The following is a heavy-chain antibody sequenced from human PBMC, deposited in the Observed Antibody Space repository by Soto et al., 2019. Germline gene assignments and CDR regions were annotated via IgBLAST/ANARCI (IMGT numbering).Heavy chain of an antibody. CDR1: GGSISSGGYY. D-gene: IGHD3-10*01. V-gene: IGHV4-31*03. Sequence: QVQLQESGPGLVKPSQTLSLTCTVSGGSISSGGYYWSWIRQHPGKGLEWIGYIYYSGSTYYNPSLKSRVTISVDTSKNQFSLKLSSVTAADTAVYYCARDKLPVRPELLWFGDGQNDAFDIWGQGTMVTVSS. CDR2: IYYSGST. J-gene: IGHJ3*02. CDR3: ARDKLPVRPELLWFGDGQNDAFDI.